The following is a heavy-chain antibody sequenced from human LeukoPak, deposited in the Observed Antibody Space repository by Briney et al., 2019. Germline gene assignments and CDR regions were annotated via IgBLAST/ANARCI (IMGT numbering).Heavy chain of an antibody. J-gene: IGHJ5*02. CDR2: TWYDGSNK. CDR3: AREQWGGHLDPYNWFDP. V-gene: IGHV3-33*08. Sequence: GRSLRLSCAASGVTFSSYGMHWVRQAPGKGLEWVAVTWYDGSNKYYADSVKGRFTISRDNSKNTLYLQMNSLRAEDTAVYYCAREQWGGHLDPYNWFDPWGQGTLVTVSS. D-gene: IGHD6-19*01. CDR1: GVTFSSYG.